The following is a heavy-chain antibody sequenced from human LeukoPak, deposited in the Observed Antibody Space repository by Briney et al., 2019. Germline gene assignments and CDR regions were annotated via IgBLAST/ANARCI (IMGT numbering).Heavy chain of an antibody. CDR1: GFTFSSYS. D-gene: IGHD6-19*01. Sequence: PGGSLRLSCAASGFTFSSYSMNWVRQAPGKGLEWVSSISSSSSYIYYADSVKGRFTISRDNAKNSLYLQMNSLRAEDTAVYYCARDYTSSYSSGWYPYFDYWGQGTLVTVSS. CDR3: ARDYTSSYSSGWYPYFDY. V-gene: IGHV3-21*01. J-gene: IGHJ4*02. CDR2: ISSSSSYI.